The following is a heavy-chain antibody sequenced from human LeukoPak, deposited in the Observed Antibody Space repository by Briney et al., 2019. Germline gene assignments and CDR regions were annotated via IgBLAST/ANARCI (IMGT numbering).Heavy chain of an antibody. D-gene: IGHD3-10*01. V-gene: IGHV4-38-2*02. CDR2: IYHSGST. CDR3: ARGAGTYGSGSYYTLHAFDI. Sequence: SETLSLTCTVSGYSISSGYYWGWIRQPPGKGLEWIGSIYHSGSTYYNPSLKSRVTISVDTSKNQFSLKLSSVTAADTAVYYCARGAGTYGSGSYYTLHAFDIWGQGTMVTVSS. CDR1: GYSISSGYY. J-gene: IGHJ3*02.